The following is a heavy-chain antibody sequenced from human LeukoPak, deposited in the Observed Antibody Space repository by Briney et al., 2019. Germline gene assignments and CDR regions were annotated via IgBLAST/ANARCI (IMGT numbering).Heavy chain of an antibody. CDR2: INSDGSEG. D-gene: IGHD6-6*01. CDR1: GGSISSYY. V-gene: IGHV3-7*03. CDR3: ARSSNSSSSSV. Sequence: PSETLSLTCTVSGGSISSYYWSWIRQPPGKGLEWVASINSDGSEGYYADVVKGRFTISRDNAKNSLYLQINSLRAEDTAVYYCARSSNSSSSSVWGQGTMVTVSS. J-gene: IGHJ3*01.